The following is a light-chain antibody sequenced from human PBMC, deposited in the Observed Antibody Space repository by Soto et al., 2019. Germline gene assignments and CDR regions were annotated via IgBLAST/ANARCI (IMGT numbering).Light chain of an antibody. CDR3: HQTYSTLSIT. Sequence: DIQMTQSPSSLSASVGDRVTITCRASESIARHLNWYQQKPGKAPNLLIYAASSLQNGVPSRFRGGGSGTDFTLTINNLQPEDFATYYCHQTYSTLSITFGQGTRLEMK. CDR1: ESIARH. V-gene: IGKV1-39*01. CDR2: AAS. J-gene: IGKJ5*01.